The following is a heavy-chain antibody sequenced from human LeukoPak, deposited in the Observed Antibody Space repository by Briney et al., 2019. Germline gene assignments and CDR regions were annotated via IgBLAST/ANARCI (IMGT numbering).Heavy chain of an antibody. CDR3: AKGSFSSSWYSYYFDY. CDR2: ISYDGSNK. Sequence: GGSLRLSCAASGFTFSSCAMHWVRQAPGKGLEWVAVISYDGSNKYYADSVKGRFTISRDNSKNTLYLQMNSLRAEDTAVYYCAKGSFSSSWYSYYFDYWGQGTLVTVSS. D-gene: IGHD6-13*01. J-gene: IGHJ4*02. CDR1: GFTFSSCA. V-gene: IGHV3-30-3*01.